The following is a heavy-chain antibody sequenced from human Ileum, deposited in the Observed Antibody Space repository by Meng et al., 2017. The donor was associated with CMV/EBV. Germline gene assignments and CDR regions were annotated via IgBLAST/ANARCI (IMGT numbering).Heavy chain of an antibody. CDR1: GFIFSDYY. CDR2: ISVSGNT. V-gene: IGHV3-53*01. D-gene: IGHD1-1*01. J-gene: IGHJ6*02. CDR3: VRGNHWNPGGLDA. Sequence: GGSLRLSCAASGFIFSDYYMGWVRQAPGKGLEWVSLISVSGNTYYSDSVKGRFTISRDNSKNTLCLRMDSLRVEDTAVYYCVRGNHWNPGGLDAWGQGTTVTVSS.